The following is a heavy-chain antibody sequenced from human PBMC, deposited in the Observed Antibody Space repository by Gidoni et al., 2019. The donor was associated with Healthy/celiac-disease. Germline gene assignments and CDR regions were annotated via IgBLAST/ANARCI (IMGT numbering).Heavy chain of an antibody. CDR1: GGTFSRYA. J-gene: IGHJ5*02. Sequence: QVQLVQSGAEVKKPGSSVKVSCKASGGTFSRYAISWVRQAPGQGLEGMGGIIPIFGTANYAQKFQGRVTITADESTSTAYMELSSLRSEDTAVYYCARGSGYCSSTSCQGWFDPWGQGTLVTVSS. CDR2: IIPIFGTA. D-gene: IGHD2-2*01. V-gene: IGHV1-69*01. CDR3: ARGSGYCSSTSCQGWFDP.